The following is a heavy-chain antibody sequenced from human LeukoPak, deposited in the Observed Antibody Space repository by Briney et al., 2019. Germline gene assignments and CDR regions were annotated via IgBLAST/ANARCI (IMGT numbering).Heavy chain of an antibody. CDR3: VSPYSGYDGVDC. J-gene: IGHJ4*02. V-gene: IGHV4-59*08. CDR1: GGSISSYY. D-gene: IGHD5-12*01. Sequence: PSETLSLTCTVSGGSISSYYWNWIRQPPGKGLEWIGYIYYTGSTNYNPSLKSRVTISVDTSRNQFSLKLNSVTAADTAVYYCVSPYSGYDGVDCWGQGALVTVSS. CDR2: IYYTGST.